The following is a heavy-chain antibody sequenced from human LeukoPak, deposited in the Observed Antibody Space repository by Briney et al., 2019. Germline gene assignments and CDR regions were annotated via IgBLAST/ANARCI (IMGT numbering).Heavy chain of an antibody. V-gene: IGHV3-53*01. D-gene: IGHD1-26*01. CDR2: IYSGGST. Sequence: PGGSLRLSCAASGFTFSSYSMNWVRQAPGKGLEWVSVIYSGGSTYYADSVKGRFTISRDNSKNTLYLQMNSLRAEDTAVYYCAREREPGAFDIWGQGTMVTVSS. CDR3: AREREPGAFDI. CDR1: GFTFSSYS. J-gene: IGHJ3*02.